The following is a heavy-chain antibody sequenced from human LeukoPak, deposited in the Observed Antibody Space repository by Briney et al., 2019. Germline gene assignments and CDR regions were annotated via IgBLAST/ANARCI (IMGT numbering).Heavy chain of an antibody. D-gene: IGHD3-22*01. CDR2: IYYSGST. CDR1: GFTVSGNY. V-gene: IGHV4-59*08. J-gene: IGHJ4*02. CDR3: ARHNHDSSGYYFGGSYFDY. Sequence: GSLRLSCAASGFTVSGNYMSWIRQPPGKGLEWIGYIYYSGSTNYNPSLKSRVTISVDTSKNQFSLKLSSVTAADTAVYYCARHNHDSSGYYFGGSYFDYWGQGTLVTVSS.